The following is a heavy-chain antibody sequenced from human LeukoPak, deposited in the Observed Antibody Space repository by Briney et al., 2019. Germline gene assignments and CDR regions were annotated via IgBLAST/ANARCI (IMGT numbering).Heavy chain of an antibody. CDR1: GFTFSIYG. D-gene: IGHD1-26*01. V-gene: IGHV3-23*01. J-gene: IGHJ5*02. Sequence: GGSLRLSCAVSGFTFSIYGMTWVRQAPGKGLEWVSAICGSGCGGTTYYADSVKGRFTVSRDNSKNTMYLQMNSLTVEGTAVYYCAKDRGGSYPHWFDPWGQGTLVTVSS. CDR2: ICGSGCGGTT. CDR3: AKDRGGSYPHWFDP.